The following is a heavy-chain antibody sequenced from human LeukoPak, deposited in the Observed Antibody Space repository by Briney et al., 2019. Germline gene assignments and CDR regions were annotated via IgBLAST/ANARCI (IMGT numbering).Heavy chain of an antibody. CDR3: ARVGVVPAAIPDGFDI. V-gene: IGHV3-53*01. D-gene: IGHD2-2*01. CDR1: GFTFSIYS. J-gene: IGHJ3*02. Sequence: PGGSLRLSCAASGFTFSIYSMNWVRQAPGKGLEWVSVIYSGGSTYYADSVKGRFTISRDNSKDTLYLQMNSLTAEDTAVYYCARVGVVPAAIPDGFDIWGQGTMVTVSS. CDR2: IYSGGST.